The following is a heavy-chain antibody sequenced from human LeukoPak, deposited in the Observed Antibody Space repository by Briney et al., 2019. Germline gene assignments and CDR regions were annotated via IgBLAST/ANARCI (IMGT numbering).Heavy chain of an antibody. CDR2: IYYSGST. J-gene: IGHJ4*02. D-gene: IGHD4-23*01. Sequence: PSETLSLTCIVSGVSISSSSYYWGWIRQPPGKGLEWIGNIYYSGSTYYNSSLKSRVTISVDTSKNQFSLKLSSVTAADTAVYYCARVPTDAITVVDYWGQGTLVTVSS. CDR1: GVSISSSSYY. CDR3: ARVPTDAITVVDY. V-gene: IGHV4-39*07.